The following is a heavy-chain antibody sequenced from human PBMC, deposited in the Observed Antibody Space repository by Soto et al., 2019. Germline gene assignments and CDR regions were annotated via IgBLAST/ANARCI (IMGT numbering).Heavy chain of an antibody. J-gene: IGHJ4*02. CDR2: FYNSGAT. V-gene: IGHV4-31*03. Sequence: SETLTLTCTVSDDPFKSGGSYWSCVRPHPGKDLVWISFFYNSGATYYNLSLETRVVSSIDKSQTLYHLKVNSRTAAETAVYFCARGRIVMLSGTEVVFNSHFDSWGPGTLVTVSS. CDR1: DDPFKSGGSY. CDR3: ARGRIVMLSGTEVVFNSHFDS. D-gene: IGHD6-13*01.